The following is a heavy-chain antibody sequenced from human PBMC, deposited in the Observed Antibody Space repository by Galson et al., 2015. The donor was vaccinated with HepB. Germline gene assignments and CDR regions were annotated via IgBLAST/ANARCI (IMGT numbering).Heavy chain of an antibody. Sequence: SLRVSCEASGFTFSCYAMIWVRQAPGQGLEWVSVIISSGLNTVYADSVQGRFTISTDNSKTSLHLQLNSLSAEDTAVYYCATTAYCGGGYYYYPFDYWGQGTLVTVSS. J-gene: IGHJ4*02. D-gene: IGHD2-21*01. CDR1: GFTFSCYA. CDR3: ATTAYCGGGYYYYPFDY. CDR2: IISSGLNT. V-gene: IGHV3-23*01.